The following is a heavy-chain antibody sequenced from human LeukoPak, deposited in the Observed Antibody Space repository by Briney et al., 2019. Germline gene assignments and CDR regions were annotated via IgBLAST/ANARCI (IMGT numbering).Heavy chain of an antibody. D-gene: IGHD3-22*01. Sequence: PSETLSLTCAVSGGSISSGGYSWSWIRQPPGKGLEWIGYIYHSGSTYCNPSLKSRVTISVDKSKNQFSLKLSSVTAADTAVYYCASQRYYYDSSGYSAPGGSDYWGQGTLVTVSS. CDR1: GGSISSGGYS. J-gene: IGHJ4*02. V-gene: IGHV4-30-2*01. CDR3: ASQRYYYDSSGYSAPGGSDY. CDR2: IYHSGST.